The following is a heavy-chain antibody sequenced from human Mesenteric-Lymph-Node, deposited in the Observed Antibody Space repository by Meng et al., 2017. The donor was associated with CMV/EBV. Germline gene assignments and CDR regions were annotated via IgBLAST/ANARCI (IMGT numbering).Heavy chain of an antibody. J-gene: IGHJ3*02. CDR3: ARDVTFASDI. D-gene: IGHD2-21*02. Sequence: GESLKISCAASGFTFSSYDMHWVRQATGKGLEWVSAIGTAGDTYYPGSVKGRFTISRENAKNSLYLQMNSLRVEDTALYYCARDVTFASDIWGQGTMVTVSS. CDR1: GFTFSSYD. V-gene: IGHV3-13*01. CDR2: IGTAGDT.